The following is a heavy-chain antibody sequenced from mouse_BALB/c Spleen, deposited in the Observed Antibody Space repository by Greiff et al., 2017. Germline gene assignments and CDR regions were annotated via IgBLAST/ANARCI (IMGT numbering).Heavy chain of an antibody. Sequence: EVQLQESGPELVKPGASVKISCKASGYSFTGYFMNWVMQSHGKSLEWIGRINPYNGDTFYNQKFKGKATLTVDKSSSTAHMELRSLASEDSAVYYCAREYYGSSYDYAMDYWGQGTSVTVSS. CDR3: AREYYGSSYDYAMDY. CDR2: INPYNGDT. CDR1: GYSFTGYF. V-gene: IGHV1-20*02. D-gene: IGHD1-1*01. J-gene: IGHJ4*01.